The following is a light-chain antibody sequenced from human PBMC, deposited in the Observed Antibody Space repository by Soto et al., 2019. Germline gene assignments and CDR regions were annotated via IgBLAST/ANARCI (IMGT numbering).Light chain of an antibody. J-gene: IGKJ2*01. Sequence: EIVLTQSPGTLSLSPGERATLSCRASQSVSNNYLAWYQQKPGQAPRLLIYGASSRASGIPDRFSGSVSGTDFTLTISRLEPEDFAVYYCQQYGSSLYTFGQGTKLEIK. CDR3: QQYGSSLYT. CDR2: GAS. V-gene: IGKV3-20*01. CDR1: QSVSNNY.